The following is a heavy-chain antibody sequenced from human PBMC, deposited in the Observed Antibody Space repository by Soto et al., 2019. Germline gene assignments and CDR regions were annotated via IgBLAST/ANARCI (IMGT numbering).Heavy chain of an antibody. CDR1: GFTFSSYA. CDR2: ISHDGSNK. Sequence: QVQLVESGGGVVQPGRSLRLSCAASGFTFSSYAMHWVRQAPGKGLEWVAVISHDGSNKYYADSVKGRFTISRDKSKNTLYLQMNSLRAEDTAVYYCARDYRRNSPHGYWGQGTLVTVSP. D-gene: IGHD3-16*02. J-gene: IGHJ4*02. V-gene: IGHV3-30-3*01. CDR3: ARDYRRNSPHGY.